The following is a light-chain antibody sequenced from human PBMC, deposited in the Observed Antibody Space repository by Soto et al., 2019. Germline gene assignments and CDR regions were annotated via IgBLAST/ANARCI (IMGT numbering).Light chain of an antibody. CDR2: DAS. CDR1: QSVSRR. CDR3: HKYNSYSLHT. V-gene: IGKV1-5*01. J-gene: IGKJ2*01. Sequence: DIQMTQSPSTLSASVGDRITITCRASQSVSRRLAWYQQKPGKAPKLLIYDASSLESGVPSRFSGRGSGTEFTLTSSSLQHDECATYYCHKYNSYSLHTFGQGTKLEIK.